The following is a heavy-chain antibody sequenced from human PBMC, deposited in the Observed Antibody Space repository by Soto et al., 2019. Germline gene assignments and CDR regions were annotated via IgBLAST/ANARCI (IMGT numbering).Heavy chain of an antibody. CDR1: GFTFRNYA. CDR2: ISGSGGST. CDR3: AKADGYYYNGLDV. J-gene: IGHJ6*02. Sequence: GGSLRLSCAASGFTFRNYAMIWVRQAPGKGLDWVSSISGSGGSTYYADSVKGRFTISRDNSKNTLYLQVNSLRAEDTAQYFCAKADGYYYNGLDVWGQGTMVTVSS. V-gene: IGHV3-23*01.